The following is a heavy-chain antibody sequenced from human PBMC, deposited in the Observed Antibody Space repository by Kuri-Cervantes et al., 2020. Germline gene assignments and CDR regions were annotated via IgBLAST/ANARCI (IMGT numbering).Heavy chain of an antibody. D-gene: IGHD3-22*01. J-gene: IGHJ4*02. CDR1: GFTFGDYA. CDR3: TTDAYYYDSSGYYFDY. Sequence: GGSLRLSCTASGFTFGDYAMSWFRQAPGKGLEWVSVVYSGGSTYYADSVKGRFTTSRHNFKNTLYLQMNSLKTEDTAVYYCTTDAYYYDSSGYYFDYWGQGTLVTVSS. CDR2: VYSGGST. V-gene: IGHV3-53*01.